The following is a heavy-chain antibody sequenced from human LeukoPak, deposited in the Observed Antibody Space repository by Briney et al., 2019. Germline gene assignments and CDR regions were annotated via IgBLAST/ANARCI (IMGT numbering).Heavy chain of an antibody. J-gene: IGHJ5*02. D-gene: IGHD6-13*01. CDR2: INPNSGGT. Sequence: GASVKVSCKASGYTFTGYYMHWVRQAPGQGLEWMGRINPNSGGTNYAQKFQGRVTMTRDTSISTAYMELSRLRSDDTAVYYCARGEVYSTCRWFDPWGQGTLVTVSS. V-gene: IGHV1-2*06. CDR3: ARGEVYSTCRWFDP. CDR1: GYTFTGYY.